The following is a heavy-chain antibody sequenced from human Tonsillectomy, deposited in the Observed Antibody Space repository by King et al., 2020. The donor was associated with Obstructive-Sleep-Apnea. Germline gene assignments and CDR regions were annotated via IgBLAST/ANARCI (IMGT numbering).Heavy chain of an antibody. D-gene: IGHD3-3*01. J-gene: IGHJ4*02. Sequence: VQLVESGGGLVQPGSSLKLSCAASGFIFSDSAIHWVCQASGKGLEWVGRIRSKTYTHATTYAASVKGRFTISRDDSKNTAYLQMNSLKTEDTAVYYCTRGGLRFLEWTFDSWGQGTLVTVSS. CDR1: GFIFSDSA. CDR3: TRGGLRFLEWTFDS. V-gene: IGHV3-73*01. CDR2: IRSKTYTHAT.